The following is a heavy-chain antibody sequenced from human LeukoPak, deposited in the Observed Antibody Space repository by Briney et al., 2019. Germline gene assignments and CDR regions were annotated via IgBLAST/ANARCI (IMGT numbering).Heavy chain of an antibody. D-gene: IGHD6-19*01. V-gene: IGHV1-18*01. J-gene: IGHJ4*02. CDR1: GYTFTTYG. CDR3: ARRGSGWQGFDY. CDR2: ISGGNT. Sequence: ASVKVSCKASGYTFTTYGINWVRQAPGQGLEWMGWISGGNTNYAQKFQGRVTMTTDTSTSTAYMELRSLRSDDTAVYYCARRGSGWQGFDYWGQGTLVTVSS.